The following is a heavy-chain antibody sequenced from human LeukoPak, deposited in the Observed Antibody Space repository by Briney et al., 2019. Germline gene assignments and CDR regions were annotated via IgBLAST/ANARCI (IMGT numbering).Heavy chain of an antibody. CDR3: ARGRRDGRFYYYYYMDV. J-gene: IGHJ6*03. D-gene: IGHD5-24*01. V-gene: IGHV1-69*05. CDR2: IIPIFGTA. CDR1: GGTFSSYA. Sequence: SVKVSCKASGGTFSSYAISWVRQAPGQGLEWMGRIIPIFGTANYAQKFQGRVTITTDESTSTAYMELSSLRSEDTAVYYCARGRRDGRFYYYYYMDVWGKGTTVTVSS.